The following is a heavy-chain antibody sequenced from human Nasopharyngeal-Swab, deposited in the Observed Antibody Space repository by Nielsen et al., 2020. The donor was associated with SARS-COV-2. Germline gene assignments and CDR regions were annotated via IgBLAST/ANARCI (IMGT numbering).Heavy chain of an antibody. J-gene: IGHJ4*02. V-gene: IGHV3-7*03. CDR1: GLSLSTYW. CDR3: ARGQGPDEY. Sequence: GGSLRLSCGASGLSLSTYWMSWVRQAPGKGLEWVANIKEDGSEKYYVDSVKGRFTISRDNAKNSLYLQMNSLRVEDTAIYYCARGQGPDEYWGQGTLVTVSS. CDR2: IKEDGSEK.